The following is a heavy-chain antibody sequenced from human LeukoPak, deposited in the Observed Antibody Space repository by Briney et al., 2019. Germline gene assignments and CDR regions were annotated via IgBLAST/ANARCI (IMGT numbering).Heavy chain of an antibody. CDR3: AREDWNDGTVDY. J-gene: IGHJ4*02. V-gene: IGHV4-61*02. CDR2: IYTSGST. CDR1: GGSISSGSYY. Sequence: KPSQTLSLTCTVSGGSISSGSYYWSWIRQPAGKGLEWIGRIYTSGSTDYNPSLKSRVTISVDTSKNQFSLKLSSVTAADTAVYYCAREDWNDGTVDYWGQGTLVTVSS. D-gene: IGHD1-1*01.